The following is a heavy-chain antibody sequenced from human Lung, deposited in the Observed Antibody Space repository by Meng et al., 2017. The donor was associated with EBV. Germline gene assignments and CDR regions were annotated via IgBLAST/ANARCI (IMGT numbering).Heavy chain of an antibody. V-gene: IGHV6-1*01. Sequence: QVQLRQTGRGPVNPSQTLALTWVISGDSVSSSRAAWTRIRQSPSRGLEWLGRTYYRSKLYNDYAVFVKSRITINPDTSKNQFSLQLNSVTPEDTAVYYCSRGATSVFDLWGRGTLVTVSS. CDR1: GDSVSSSRAA. CDR2: TYYRSKLYN. CDR3: SRGATSVFDL. J-gene: IGHJ2*01.